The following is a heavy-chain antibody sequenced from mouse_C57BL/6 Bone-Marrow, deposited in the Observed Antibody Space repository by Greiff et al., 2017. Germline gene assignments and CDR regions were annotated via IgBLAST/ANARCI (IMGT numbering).Heavy chain of an antibody. V-gene: IGHV1-64*01. D-gene: IGHD1-1*01. Sequence: QVQLQQPGAELVKPGASVKLSCKASGYTFTSYWMHWVKQRPGQGLEWIGMIHPNSGSTNYNEKFKSKATLTVDKSSSTAYMQLSSLTSEDAAVYYCARENYYGRGVYYFDYWAQGTTLTVSS. CDR1: GYTFTSYW. J-gene: IGHJ2*01. CDR3: ARENYYGRGVYYFDY. CDR2: IHPNSGST.